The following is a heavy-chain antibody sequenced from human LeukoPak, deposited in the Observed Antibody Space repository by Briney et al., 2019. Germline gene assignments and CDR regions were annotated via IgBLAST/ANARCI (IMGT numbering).Heavy chain of an antibody. CDR1: GFTFDDHG. D-gene: IGHD1-26*01. J-gene: IGHJ4*02. Sequence: GGSLRLSCAASGFTFDDHGMSWVRQAPGKGLEGVSGIKWDGGRTVYADSVKGRFTISRGNAKNSLYLQMNSLRAEDTAVYYCARDGRGGYSGTFDYWGQGTLVTVSS. V-gene: IGHV3-20*04. CDR3: ARDGRGGYSGTFDY. CDR2: IKWDGGRT.